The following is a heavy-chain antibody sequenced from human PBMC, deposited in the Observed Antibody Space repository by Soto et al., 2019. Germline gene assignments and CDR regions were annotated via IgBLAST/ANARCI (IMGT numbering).Heavy chain of an antibody. CDR3: ARGIFLATASAYFDY. J-gene: IGHJ4*02. D-gene: IGHD5-18*01. Sequence: QVQLQESGPGLVKPSQTLSLTCSVSGRSVNSAGYYWTWIRQHPGQGLEGIGYIYYSGTTYYSPSLTSRVTISIDTSDNQFSLKMNSVTAADTAVYYCARGIFLATASAYFDYWGQGALVTVSS. V-gene: IGHV4-31*03. CDR1: GRSVNSAGYY. CDR2: IYYSGTT.